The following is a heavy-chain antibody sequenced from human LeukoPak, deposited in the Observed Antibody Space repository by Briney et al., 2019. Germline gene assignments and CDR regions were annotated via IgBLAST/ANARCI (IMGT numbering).Heavy chain of an antibody. D-gene: IGHD5-24*01. J-gene: IGHJ4*02. V-gene: IGHV3-23*01. CDR1: GFTFGTHG. CDR2: ISGTGGTT. Sequence: GGSLRLSFAASGFTFGTHGMSWVRQAPGEGLEWVSAISGTGGTTYYTDSVKGRFTFSRDNSKNTLYVQMNSLRDEDTAVYYCARSRDGYNYAFDYWGQGTLVTVSS. CDR3: ARSRDGYNYAFDY.